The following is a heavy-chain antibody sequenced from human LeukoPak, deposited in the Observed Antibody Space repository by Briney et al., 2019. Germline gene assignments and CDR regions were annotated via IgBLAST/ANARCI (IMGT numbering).Heavy chain of an antibody. Sequence: ASVKVSCKASGGTFSSYAISWVRQAPGQGLEWMGGIIPIFGTANYAQKFQGRVTITADESTSTAYMELSSLRSEDTAVYYCARELLPQLGSYYDSNAFDIWGQGTMVTVSS. CDR1: GGTFSSYA. V-gene: IGHV1-69*13. CDR3: ARELLPQLGSYYDSNAFDI. D-gene: IGHD1-26*01. CDR2: IIPIFGTA. J-gene: IGHJ3*02.